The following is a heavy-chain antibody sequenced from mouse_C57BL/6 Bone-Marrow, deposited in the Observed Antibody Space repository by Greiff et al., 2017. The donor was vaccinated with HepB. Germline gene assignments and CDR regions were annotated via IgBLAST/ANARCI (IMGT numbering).Heavy chain of an antibody. Sequence: EVMLVESEGGLVQPGRSMKLSCTASGFTFSDYYMAWVRQVPEKGLEWVANINYDGSSTYYLDSLKSRFIISRDNAKNILYLQMSSLKSEDTATYYCARDGGYYPYWYFDVWGTGTTVTVSS. CDR3: ARDGGYYPYWYFDV. D-gene: IGHD2-3*01. CDR1: GFTFSDYY. J-gene: IGHJ1*03. V-gene: IGHV5-16*01. CDR2: INYDGSST.